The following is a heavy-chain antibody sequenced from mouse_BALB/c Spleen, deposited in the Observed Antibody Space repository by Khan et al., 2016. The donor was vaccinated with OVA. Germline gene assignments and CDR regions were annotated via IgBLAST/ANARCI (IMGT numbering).Heavy chain of an antibody. Sequence: EVELVESGGDLVKPGGSLKLSCAASGFTFSSYSMSWVRQTPDKRLEWVATISSGGDYTYYPDNVKGRFTISRDNAKNTLYLQMSGLKSEDTAMYYCASHLTGSFAYWGQGTLVTVSA. V-gene: IGHV5-6*01. CDR3: ASHLTGSFAY. D-gene: IGHD4-1*01. CDR1: GFTFSSYS. J-gene: IGHJ3*01. CDR2: ISSGGDYT.